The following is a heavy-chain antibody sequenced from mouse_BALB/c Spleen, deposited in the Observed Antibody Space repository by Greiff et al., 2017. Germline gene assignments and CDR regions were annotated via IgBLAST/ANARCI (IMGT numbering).Heavy chain of an antibody. J-gene: IGHJ4*01. CDR2: ISNLAYSI. D-gene: IGHD5-1*01. CDR3: ARGRGTSYYYAMDY. CDR1: GFTFSDYG. V-gene: IGHV5-15*02. Sequence: EVKLVESGGGLVQPGGSRKLSCAASGFTFSDYGMAWVRQAPGKGPEWVAFISNLAYSIYYADTVTGRFTISRENAKNTLYLEMSSLRSEDTAMYYCARGRGTSYYYAMDYWGQGTSVTVSS.